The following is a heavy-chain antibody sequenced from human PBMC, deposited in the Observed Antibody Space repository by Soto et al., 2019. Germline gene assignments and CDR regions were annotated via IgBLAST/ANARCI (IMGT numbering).Heavy chain of an antibody. CDR2: IYYSGST. D-gene: IGHD3-22*01. V-gene: IGHV4-31*03. J-gene: IGHJ5*02. CDR3: AGGEGYYGWFDP. CDR1: GGSISSGGYY. Sequence: QVQLQESGPGLVKPSQTLSLTCTVSGGSISSGGYYWSWIRQHPGKGLEWIGYIYYSGSTYYNPSLKSGVPLSVDTSKNKFSLKQSSVTAADTAVFYCAGGEGYYGWFDPWGQGTLVTVSS.